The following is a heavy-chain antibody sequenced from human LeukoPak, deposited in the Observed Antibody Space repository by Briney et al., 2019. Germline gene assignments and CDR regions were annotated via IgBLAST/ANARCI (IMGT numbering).Heavy chain of an antibody. CDR1: GFTFSSYA. CDR3: AKAAQRITMIVVVPQSPDY. J-gene: IGHJ4*02. V-gene: IGHV3-23*01. D-gene: IGHD3-22*01. CDR2: ISGSGGST. Sequence: GGSLRLSCAASGFTFSSYAMSWVRQAPGKGLEWVSAISGSGGSTYYADSVKGRFTISRDNSKNTLYLQMNSLRAEDTAVYYCAKAAQRITMIVVVPQSPDYWGQGTLVTVSS.